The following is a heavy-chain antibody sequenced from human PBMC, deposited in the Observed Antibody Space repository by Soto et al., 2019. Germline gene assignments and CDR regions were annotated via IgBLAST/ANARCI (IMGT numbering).Heavy chain of an antibody. D-gene: IGHD3-16*01. V-gene: IGHV1-69*01. Sequence: QVKLVQSGAEVKKPGSSVKVSCKASGGTFGNSAISWVRQDPGQGLEWMGGIIPVFGTVNYGQKFEGRVTIAADESTSTVFMKMSRLTSEDTAVYYCAKVMAAAGYDSWGQGTLVTVSS. CDR3: AKVMAAAGYDS. J-gene: IGHJ4*02. CDR1: GGTFGNSA. CDR2: IIPVFGTV.